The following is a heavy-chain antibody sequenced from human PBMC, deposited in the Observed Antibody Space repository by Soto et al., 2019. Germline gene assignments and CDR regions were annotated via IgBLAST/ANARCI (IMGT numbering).Heavy chain of an antibody. J-gene: IGHJ6*02. CDR3: ARGRDIVLMVYPLLDYGMDV. Sequence: GASVKVSCKASGYTFTSYYMHWVRQAPGQGLEWMGIINPSGGSTSYAQKFQGRVTMTRDTSTSTVYMELSSLRSEDTAVYYCARGRDIVLMVYPLLDYGMDVWGQGTTVTVSS. V-gene: IGHV1-46*01. CDR2: INPSGGST. CDR1: GYTFTSYY. D-gene: IGHD2-8*01.